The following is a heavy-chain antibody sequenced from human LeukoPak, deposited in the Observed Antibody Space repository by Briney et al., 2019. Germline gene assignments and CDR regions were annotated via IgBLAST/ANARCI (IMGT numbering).Heavy chain of an antibody. D-gene: IGHD2-21*02. CDR2: IYYSGST. J-gene: IGHJ4*02. CDR3: ARGVVVTVFVDY. CDR1: GGSVSSGSYY. V-gene: IGHV4-61*01. Sequence: PSETLSLTCTVSGGSVSSGSYYWSWIRQPPGKGLEWIGYIYYSGSTNYNPSLKSRVTISVDTSKNQFSLKLSSVTAADTAVYYCARGVVVTVFVDYWGQGTLVTVSS.